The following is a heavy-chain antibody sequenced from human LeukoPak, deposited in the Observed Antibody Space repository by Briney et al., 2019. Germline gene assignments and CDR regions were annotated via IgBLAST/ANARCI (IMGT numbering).Heavy chain of an antibody. V-gene: IGHV3-23*01. CDR3: AKDYCRGGNCPLPFFDS. J-gene: IGHJ4*02. CDR2: IIDVGGT. D-gene: IGHD2-15*01. Sequence: GGSLRLSCAVSGSTLTEHAWSWVRQAPGEGLEWVSGIIDVGGTYYADSVKGRFTISRDSSKNTLYLQMNSLRAEDTATYYCAKDYCRGGNCPLPFFDSWGQGTLVTISS. CDR1: GSTLTEHA.